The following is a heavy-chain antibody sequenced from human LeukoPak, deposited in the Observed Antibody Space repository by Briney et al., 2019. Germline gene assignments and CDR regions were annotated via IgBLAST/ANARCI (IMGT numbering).Heavy chain of an antibody. Sequence: AGGSLRLSCAASGFTFSSYWMSWVRQAPGKGLEWVANIKQDGSEKYYVDSVKGRFTISRDNAKNSLYLQMNSLRAEDTAVYYCARSLVVVAATGDYWGQGTLATVSS. D-gene: IGHD2-15*01. V-gene: IGHV3-7*01. J-gene: IGHJ4*02. CDR3: ARSLVVVAATGDY. CDR2: IKQDGSEK. CDR1: GFTFSSYW.